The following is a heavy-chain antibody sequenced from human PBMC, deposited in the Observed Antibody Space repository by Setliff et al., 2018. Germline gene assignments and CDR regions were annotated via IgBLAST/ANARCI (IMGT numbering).Heavy chain of an antibody. CDR3: ARGQRYCSGGSCYYYMDV. CDR2: IYTSGST. CDR1: GGYISSYY. Sequence: SETMSLTCTVSGGYISSYYWSWIRQPAGKGLEWIGRIYTSGSTNYNPSLKSRVTMSVDTSKNQFSLKLSSVTAADTAVYYCARGQRYCSGGSCYYYMDVWGKGTTVTVSS. D-gene: IGHD2-15*01. J-gene: IGHJ6*03. V-gene: IGHV4-4*07.